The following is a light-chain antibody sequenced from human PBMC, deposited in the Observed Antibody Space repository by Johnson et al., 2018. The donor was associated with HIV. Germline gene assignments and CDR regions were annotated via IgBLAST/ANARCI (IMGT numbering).Light chain of an antibody. J-gene: IGLJ1*01. V-gene: IGLV1-51*02. CDR1: SSNIGNNY. CDR3: ATCDNSLSSYV. CDR2: ETT. Sequence: QSVLTQPPSVSAAPGQKVTISCSGSSSNIGNNYVSWYQQLPGTAPKLLIYETTKRPSGIPDRFSGSRSGPSATLGITGLQTGDEADYYCATCDNSLSSYVFGSGTQVTDL.